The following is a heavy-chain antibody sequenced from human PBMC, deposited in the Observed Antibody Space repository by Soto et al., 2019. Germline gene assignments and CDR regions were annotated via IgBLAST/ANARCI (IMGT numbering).Heavy chain of an antibody. D-gene: IGHD6-25*01. V-gene: IGHV3-66*01. CDR2: LYGDGMA. J-gene: IGHJ4*02. CDR3: ARSMVAAYFDS. CDR1: GITVSSTY. Sequence: GGSLRLSCAASGITVSSTYMSWLRQAPGKRLEWVSVLYGDGMAYYADSVKGRFTISRDNSKNTLHLQMNSLRAEDTAVYYCARSMVAAYFDSWGQGTLVTVSS.